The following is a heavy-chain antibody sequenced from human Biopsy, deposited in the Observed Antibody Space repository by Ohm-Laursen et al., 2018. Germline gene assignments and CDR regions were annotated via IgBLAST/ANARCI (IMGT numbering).Heavy chain of an antibody. CDR2: INIDGSVT. CDR3: VGTSLSGSGMGFDP. V-gene: IGHV3-74*01. J-gene: IGHJ5*02. Sequence: SLRLSCAASRFTFSSYWMHWVRQAPGKGLVWVSCINIDGSVTRYADADSVKGRFTISRDNAKNTLYLQMNSLRVEDTAVYYCVGTSLSGSGMGFDPWGQGTLVTVSS. D-gene: IGHD3-10*01. CDR1: RFTFSSYW.